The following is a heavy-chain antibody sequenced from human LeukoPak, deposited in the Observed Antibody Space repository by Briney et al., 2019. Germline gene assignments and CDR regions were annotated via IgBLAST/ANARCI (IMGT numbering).Heavy chain of an antibody. J-gene: IGHJ4*02. D-gene: IGHD3-22*01. CDR1: GFTFGDYA. CDR3: TRTYYDSKAFDY. CDR2: IRSKAYGGTT. V-gene: IGHV3-49*04. Sequence: GGSLRLSCTASGFTFGDYAMSWVRQAPGKGLEWVGFIRSKAYGGTTDYAASVKGRFTISRDDSKSIAYLQMNSLKTEDTAVYYCTRTYYDSKAFDYWGQGTLVTVSS.